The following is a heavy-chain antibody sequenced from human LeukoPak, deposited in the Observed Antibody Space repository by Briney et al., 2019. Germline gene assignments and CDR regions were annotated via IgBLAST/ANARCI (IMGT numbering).Heavy chain of an antibody. CDR3: ARASYYYDSSGYYYVDYFDY. CDR1: GYTFTGYY. V-gene: IGHV1-2*02. D-gene: IGHD3-22*01. J-gene: IGHJ4*02. CDR2: INPNSGGT. Sequence: GASVKVSCKASGYTFTGYYMHWVRQAPGQGLEWMGWINPNSGGTNYAQKFQGRVTMTRDTSISTAYMELSRLRSDDTAVYYCARASYYYDSSGYYYVDYFDYWGQGTLVTVSS.